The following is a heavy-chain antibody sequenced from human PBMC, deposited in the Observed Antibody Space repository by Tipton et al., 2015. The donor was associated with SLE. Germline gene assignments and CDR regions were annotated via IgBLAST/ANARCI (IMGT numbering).Heavy chain of an antibody. CDR3: EYCSSTSCQHDY. V-gene: IGHV1-69*09. Sequence: QLVQSGAEVKKPGSSVKVSCKASGGTFSSYTISWVRQAPGQGLEWMGRIIPILGIANYAQKFQGRVTITADKSTSTAYMELSSLRSEDTAVYYCEYCSSTSCQHDYWGQGTLVTVSS. CDR1: GGTFSSYT. D-gene: IGHD2-2*01. CDR2: IIPILGIA. J-gene: IGHJ4*02.